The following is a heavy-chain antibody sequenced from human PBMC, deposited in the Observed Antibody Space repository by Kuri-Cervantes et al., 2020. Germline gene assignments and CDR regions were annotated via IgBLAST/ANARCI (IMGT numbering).Heavy chain of an antibody. J-gene: IGHJ4*02. CDR2: LYYSGST. Sequence: ESLKISCTVSGVSISSSNYYWDWIRQSPVRGLEWIGSLYYSGSTYYNPSLKSRVTLSVDTSKNQFSVKLSSVTAADTAVYYCARRPKYSSGWNWGQGTLVTVSS. CDR3: ARRPKYSSGWN. D-gene: IGHD6-19*01. CDR1: GVSISSSNYY. V-gene: IGHV4-39*01.